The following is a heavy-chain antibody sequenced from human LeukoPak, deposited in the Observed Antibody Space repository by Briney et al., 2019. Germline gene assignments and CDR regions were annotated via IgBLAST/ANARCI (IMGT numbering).Heavy chain of an antibody. CDR2: IYYSGST. CDR1: GGPISSSSYY. Sequence: SSETLSLTCTVSGGPISSSSYYWGWIRQPPGKGLEWIGSIYYSGSTYYNPSLKSRVTISVDTSKNQFSLKLSSVTAADTAVYYCARPAGSGYYSFDYWGQGTLVTVSS. D-gene: IGHD3-22*01. V-gene: IGHV4-39*01. J-gene: IGHJ4*02. CDR3: ARPAGSGYYSFDY.